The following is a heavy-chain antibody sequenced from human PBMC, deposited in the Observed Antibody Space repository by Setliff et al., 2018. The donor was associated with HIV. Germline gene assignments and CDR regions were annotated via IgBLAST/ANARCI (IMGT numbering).Heavy chain of an antibody. D-gene: IGHD3-22*01. CDR1: GASVNSHY. CDR3: AGVLSSGYYNGP. Sequence: SETLSLTCTVSGASVNSHYWAWIRQPPGKGLEWIGSLYYSGNTNYNPSLKSRVTISADTSKNQFSLKLRSVTAADTAVYYCAGVLSSGYYNGPWGQGTLVTVSS. V-gene: IGHV4-59*02. CDR2: LYYSGNT. J-gene: IGHJ5*02.